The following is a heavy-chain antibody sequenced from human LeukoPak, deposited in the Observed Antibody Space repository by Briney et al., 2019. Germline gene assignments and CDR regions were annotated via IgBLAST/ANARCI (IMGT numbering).Heavy chain of an antibody. Sequence: SVKVSCKASGGTFSSYTISWVRQAPGQGREWMGRIIPILGIANYAQKFQGRVTITADKSTSTAYMELSSLRSEDTAVYYCARGIQLARRRDWFDPWGQGTLVTVSS. J-gene: IGHJ5*02. CDR1: GGTFSSYT. CDR2: IIPILGIA. D-gene: IGHD1-1*01. V-gene: IGHV1-69*02. CDR3: ARGIQLARRRDWFDP.